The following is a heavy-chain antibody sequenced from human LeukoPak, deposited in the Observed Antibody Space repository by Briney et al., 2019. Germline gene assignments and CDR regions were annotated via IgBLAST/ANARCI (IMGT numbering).Heavy chain of an antibody. D-gene: IGHD5-12*01. CDR1: GGSFSGYY. J-gene: IGHJ5*02. V-gene: IGHV4-34*01. CDR2: IYHSGST. Sequence: PSETLSLTCAVYGGSFSGYYWSWIRQPPGKGLEWIGEIYHSGSTNYNPSLKSRVTISVDKSKNQFSLKLSSVTAADTAVYYCARSGSGYSGYDRWFDPWGQGTLVTVSS. CDR3: ARSGSGYSGYDRWFDP.